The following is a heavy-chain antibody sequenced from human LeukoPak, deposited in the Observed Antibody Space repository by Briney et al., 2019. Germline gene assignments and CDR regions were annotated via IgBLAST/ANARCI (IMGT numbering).Heavy chain of an antibody. V-gene: IGHV5-51*07. CDR3: ARSASELSNWFDP. CDR2: IYPGDSDT. CDR1: GYSFTSYW. J-gene: IGHJ5*02. D-gene: IGHD1-26*01. Sequence: GESLKISCKGSGYSFTSYWIGWVHQMPGKGLEWMGIIYPGDSDTRYSPSFQGQVTISADKSISTAYLQWSSLKASDTAMYYCARSASELSNWFDPWGQGTLVTVSS.